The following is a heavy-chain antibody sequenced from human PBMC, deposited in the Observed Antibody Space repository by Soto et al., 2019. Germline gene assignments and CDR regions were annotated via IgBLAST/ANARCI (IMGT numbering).Heavy chain of an antibody. J-gene: IGHJ3*02. CDR2: IYPSDTYT. Sequence: GESLKISCKGSGYSFTSYWTSWVRQMPGKGLEWMGRIYPSDTYTNYSPSFQGHVTISADKSISTAYLQWSSLKASDTAMYYCAKEATPVDAFDIWGQGTTVTVSS. CDR1: GYSFTSYW. CDR3: AKEATPVDAFDI. V-gene: IGHV5-10-1*01.